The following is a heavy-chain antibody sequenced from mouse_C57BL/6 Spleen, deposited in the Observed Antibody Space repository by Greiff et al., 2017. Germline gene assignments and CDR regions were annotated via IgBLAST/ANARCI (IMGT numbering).Heavy chain of an antibody. CDR1: GYTFTSYW. J-gene: IGHJ4*01. D-gene: IGHD2-3*01. Sequence: QVQLKQPGAELVKPGASVKLSCKASGYTFTSYWMHWVKQRPGQGLEWIGMIHPNSGSTNYNEKFKSKATLTVDKSSSTAYMQLSSLTSEDSAVYYCATDGYSYYAMDYWGQGTSVTVSS. CDR3: ATDGYSYYAMDY. CDR2: IHPNSGST. V-gene: IGHV1-64*01.